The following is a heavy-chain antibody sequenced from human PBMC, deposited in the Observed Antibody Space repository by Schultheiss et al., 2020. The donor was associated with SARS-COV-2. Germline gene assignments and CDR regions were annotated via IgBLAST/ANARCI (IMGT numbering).Heavy chain of an antibody. J-gene: IGHJ3*02. CDR2: INHSGST. V-gene: IGHV4-34*01. Sequence: SETLSLTCAVYGGSFSGYYWSWIRQPPGKGLEWIGEINHSGSTNYNPSLKSRVTISVDTSKNQFSLKLSSVTAADTAVYYCARVWSGYDFWSGYSDAFDIWGQGTMVTVSS. D-gene: IGHD3-3*01. CDR3: ARVWSGYDFWSGYSDAFDI. CDR1: GGSFSGYY.